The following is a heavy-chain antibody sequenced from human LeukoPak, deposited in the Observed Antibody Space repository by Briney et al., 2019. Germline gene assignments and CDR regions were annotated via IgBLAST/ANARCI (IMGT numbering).Heavy chain of an antibody. J-gene: IGHJ4*02. CDR2: INHSGST. CDR3: ARGRRALDY. V-gene: IGHV4-34*01. CDR1: GGSFSGYY. Sequence: PSETLSVTCAVYGGSFSGYYWSWIRQPPGKGLEWIGEINHSGSTNYNPSLKSRVTISVDTSKNQFSLKLSSVTAADTAVYYCARGRRALDYWGQGTLVTVSS.